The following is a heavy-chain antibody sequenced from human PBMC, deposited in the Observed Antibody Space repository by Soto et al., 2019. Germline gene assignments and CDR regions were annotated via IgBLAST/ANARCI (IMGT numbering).Heavy chain of an antibody. D-gene: IGHD6-19*01. J-gene: IGHJ6*03. V-gene: IGHV4-59*01. CDR1: GGSISRYY. CDR3: ARIVAVAGVLTDYYYYMDV. Sequence: SETLSLTCTVSGGSISRYYWSWIRQPPGKGLEWIGYIYYSGSTNYNPSLKSRVTISVDTSKNQFSLKLSSVTAADTAVYYCARIVAVAGVLTDYYYYMDVWGKGTTVTVSS. CDR2: IYYSGST.